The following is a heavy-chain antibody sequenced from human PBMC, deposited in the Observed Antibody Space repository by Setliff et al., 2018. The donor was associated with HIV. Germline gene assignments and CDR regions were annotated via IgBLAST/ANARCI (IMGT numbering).Heavy chain of an antibody. D-gene: IGHD2-2*01. Sequence: PSETLSLTFAVYGGSFRGYSWNWIRQSPGKGMEWLGEINFSGGTNYNPSLKSRVTISVDTSKNQLSLTLTSVTAADAAVYYCARGADCDATTCGDYYYMDVWGKGTTVTVSS. CDR1: GGSFRGYS. J-gene: IGHJ6*03. V-gene: IGHV4-34*01. CDR2: INFSGGT. CDR3: ARGADCDATTCGDYYYMDV.